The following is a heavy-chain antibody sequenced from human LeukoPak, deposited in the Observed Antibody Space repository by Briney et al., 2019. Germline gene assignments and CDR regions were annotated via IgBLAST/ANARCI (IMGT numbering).Heavy chain of an antibody. Sequence: GGSLRLSCAASGFTFSSYSMNWVRQAPGKGLEWVSYISSSSSTIYYAGSVKGRFTISRGNAKNSLYLQMNSLRAEDTAVYYCARPTGSGSYGGIFDYWGQGTLVTVSS. D-gene: IGHD1-26*01. CDR1: GFTFSSYS. V-gene: IGHV3-48*01. CDR3: ARPTGSGSYGGIFDY. J-gene: IGHJ4*02. CDR2: ISSSSSTI.